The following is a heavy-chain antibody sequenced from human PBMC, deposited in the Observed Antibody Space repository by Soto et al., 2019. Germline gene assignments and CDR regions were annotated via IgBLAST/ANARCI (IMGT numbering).Heavy chain of an antibody. CDR2: IYYSGST. D-gene: IGHD5-18*01. CDR3: ARAGDTAMERDY. V-gene: IGHV4-30-4*01. Sequence: QVQLQESGPGLVKPSQTLSLTCTVSGGSISSGDYYWSWIRQPPGKGLEWIGYIYYSGSTYYNPSLKSRDTISVDATKNQFSRKLSSVTAADTVVYYRARAGDTAMERDYCGQGTLFTVSS. J-gene: IGHJ4*02. CDR1: GGSISSGDYY.